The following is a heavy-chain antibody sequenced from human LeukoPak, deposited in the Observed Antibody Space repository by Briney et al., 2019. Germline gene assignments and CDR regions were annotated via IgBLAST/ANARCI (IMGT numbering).Heavy chain of an antibody. D-gene: IGHD3-22*01. CDR3: ARRPYSDTSGRLSDV. V-gene: IGHV3-48*02. J-gene: IGHJ6*02. CDR1: GFAFSSYN. Sequence: SGGSLRLSGAASGFAFSSYNMNWVRQAPGKGLEWISYIGSSGSPTHYADSVGGRFTISRDNAKNSLYLQMNSLRDEDTAVYFCARRPYSDTSGRLSDVWGQGTTVTVSS. CDR2: IGSSGSPT.